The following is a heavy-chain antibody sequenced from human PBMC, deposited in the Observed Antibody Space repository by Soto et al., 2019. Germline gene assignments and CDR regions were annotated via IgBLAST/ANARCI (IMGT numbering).Heavy chain of an antibody. CDR1: GGSINSGGYY. D-gene: IGHD6-13*01. V-gene: IGHV4-31*03. CDR2: MYYSGST. Sequence: QVQLRESGPGLVKPSQTLSLTCTVSGGSINSGGYYWNWIRQHPGKGPEWIGYMYYSGSTYYNPFLRSRVIIAADTSENHFSLKLSSVTAADTAVYFCARGYRPSGYSSSWVFDYWGQGTLVNVSS. CDR3: ARGYRPSGYSSSWVFDY. J-gene: IGHJ4*02.